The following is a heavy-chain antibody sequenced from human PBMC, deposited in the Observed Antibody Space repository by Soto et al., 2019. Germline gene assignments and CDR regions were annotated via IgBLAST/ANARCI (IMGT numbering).Heavy chain of an antibody. Sequence: ASVKVSCKASGYTFTSYAMHWVRQAPGQRLEWMGWINAGNGNTKYSQKFQGRVTITRDTSASTAYMELSSLRSEDTAVYYCARDFWSGYRPYYYYYMDVWGKGTTVTVSS. CDR3: ARDFWSGYRPYYYYYMDV. V-gene: IGHV1-3*01. CDR2: INAGNGNT. D-gene: IGHD3-3*01. CDR1: GYTFTSYA. J-gene: IGHJ6*03.